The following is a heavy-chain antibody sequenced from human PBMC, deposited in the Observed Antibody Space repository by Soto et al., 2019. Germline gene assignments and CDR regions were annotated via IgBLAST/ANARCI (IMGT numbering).Heavy chain of an antibody. Sequence: GSLRLSCAASGFTFSSYSMNWVRQAPGKGLEWVSSISSSSSYIYYADSVKGRFTISRDNAKNSLYLQMNSLRAEDTAVYYCAREIHGYSSGWYYYYGMDVWGQGTTVTVSS. CDR2: ISSSSSYI. CDR3: AREIHGYSSGWYYYYGMDV. J-gene: IGHJ6*02. V-gene: IGHV3-21*01. CDR1: GFTFSSYS. D-gene: IGHD6-19*01.